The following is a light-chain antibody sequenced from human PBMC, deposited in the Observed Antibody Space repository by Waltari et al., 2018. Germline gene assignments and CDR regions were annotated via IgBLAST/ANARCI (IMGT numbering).Light chain of an antibody. Sequence: EIVLTQSPGTLSLSPGERATLSCRARQGVGKYLAWYQQRPGQAPRLLLYPGSIRATGIPDRFSGSGYGTDFSLTISRLEPEDFAVYYCQKYDFLPATFGQGTMVEIK. V-gene: IGKV3-20*01. CDR3: QKYDFLPAT. CDR1: QGVGKY. J-gene: IGKJ1*01. CDR2: PGS.